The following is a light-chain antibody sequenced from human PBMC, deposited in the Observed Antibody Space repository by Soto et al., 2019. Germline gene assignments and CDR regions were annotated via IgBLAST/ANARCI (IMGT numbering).Light chain of an antibody. Sequence: QSVLTRLRSVSGAPGQRVPITCTGSSSNIGAGYDVHWYQQLPGTAPKLLIYGNSNRPSGVPDRFSGSKPGTSASLAITGLQAEDEADYYCQSYDSSLSGSYVFGTGTKVTVL. J-gene: IGLJ1*01. CDR3: QSYDSSLSGSYV. CDR2: GNS. V-gene: IGLV1-40*01. CDR1: SSNIGAGYD.